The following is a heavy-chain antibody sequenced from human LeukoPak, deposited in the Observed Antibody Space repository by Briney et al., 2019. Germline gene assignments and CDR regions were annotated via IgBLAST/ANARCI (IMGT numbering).Heavy chain of an antibody. J-gene: IGHJ4*02. CDR2: ISSSSSYI. CDR3: ARGHHGGDYYDSSGPQGY. Sequence: GGSLRLSCAASGFIFSSYSMNWVRQAPGKGLEWVSSISSSSSYIYYADSVKGRFTISRDNAKNSLYLQMNSLRAEDTAVYYCARGHHGGDYYDSSGPQGYWGQGTLVTVSS. V-gene: IGHV3-21*01. CDR1: GFIFSSYS. D-gene: IGHD3-22*01.